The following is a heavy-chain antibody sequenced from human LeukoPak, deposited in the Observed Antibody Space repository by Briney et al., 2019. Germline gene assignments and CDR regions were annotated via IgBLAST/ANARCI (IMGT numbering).Heavy chain of an antibody. J-gene: IGHJ4*02. CDR1: GGTFSSYA. V-gene: IGHV1-18*01. D-gene: IGHD5-18*01. CDR3: ARGGAMVTSRDY. CDR2: ISAYNGNT. Sequence: ASVKVSCKASGGTFSSYAISWVRQAPGQGLEWMGWISAYNGNTNYAQKLQGRVTMTTDTSTSTAYMELRSLRSDDTAVYYCARGGAMVTSRDYWGQGTLVTVSS.